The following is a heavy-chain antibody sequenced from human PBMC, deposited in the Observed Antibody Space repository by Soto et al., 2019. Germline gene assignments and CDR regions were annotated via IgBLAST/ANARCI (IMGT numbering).Heavy chain of an antibody. J-gene: IGHJ6*02. CDR1: GYSLSSGVHY. Sequence: PSETLSLTCTVSGYSLSSGVHYWSWIRQHPGKGLEWIGYIHYSGNTYYSPSLKSRVTMSLDTSKNQFSLRLSSVTAADSAVYYCARDAELVVGGMDVWGQGTTVTVSS. D-gene: IGHD6-6*01. CDR2: IHYSGNT. CDR3: ARDAELVVGGMDV. V-gene: IGHV4-30-4*01.